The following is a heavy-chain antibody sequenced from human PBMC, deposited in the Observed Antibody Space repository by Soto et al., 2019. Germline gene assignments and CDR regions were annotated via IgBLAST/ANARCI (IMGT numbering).Heavy chain of an antibody. J-gene: IGHJ4*02. Sequence: EVQLVESGGGLIQPGGSLRLSCAASGFTVSSTYMSWVRQAPGKGLEWVSVIYSGGSTNYADPVKGRFTISRDNSKNTLYLQMNSLRAEDTAVYYCARSGYSYGPFDYWGQGTLVTVSS. CDR1: GFTVSSTY. D-gene: IGHD5-18*01. CDR2: IYSGGST. CDR3: ARSGYSYGPFDY. V-gene: IGHV3-53*01.